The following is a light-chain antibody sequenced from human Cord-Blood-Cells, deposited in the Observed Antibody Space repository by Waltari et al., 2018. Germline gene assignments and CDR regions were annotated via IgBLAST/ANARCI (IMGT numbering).Light chain of an antibody. V-gene: IGLV3-21*04. CDR1: NIGSKS. CDR3: QVWDSSSDHSWV. Sequence: SYVLTQPPSASVAPGQTARITWGGNNIGSKSVHWYQQKPGQAPVLVIYYDSDRPSGIPERFSGSNSGNTATLTISRVEAGDEADYYCQVWDSSSDHSWVFGGGTKLTVL. CDR2: YDS. J-gene: IGLJ3*02.